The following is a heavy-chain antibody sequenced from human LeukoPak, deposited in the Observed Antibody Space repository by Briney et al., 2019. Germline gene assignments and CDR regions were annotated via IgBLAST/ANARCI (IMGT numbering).Heavy chain of an antibody. J-gene: IGHJ4*02. CDR1: GGTFSNYA. D-gene: IGHD1-1*01. CDR2: IIPIFGTA. Sequence: ASVKVSCKASGGTFSNYAICWVRQAPGQGLEWMGRIIPIFGTANYAQKFQGRVTITADESTSTAYMGLSRLRSEDMAVYYCARGETGTDYWGQGALVTVSS. V-gene: IGHV1-69*15. CDR3: ARGETGTDY.